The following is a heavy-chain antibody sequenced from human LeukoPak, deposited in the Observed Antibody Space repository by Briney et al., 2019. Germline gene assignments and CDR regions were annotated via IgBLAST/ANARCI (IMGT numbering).Heavy chain of an antibody. J-gene: IGHJ4*02. D-gene: IGHD2-15*01. CDR1: GYTFTSYD. CDR3: ARGQTIFSCSGGSCYHPSDY. V-gene: IGHV1-8*01. CDR2: MNPNSGNI. Sequence: GASVKVSCKASGYTFTSYDINWVRQATGQGLEWMGWMNPNSGNIGYAQKFQGRVTMTRNTSISTAYMELSSLRSEDTAVYYCARGQTIFSCSGGSCYHPSDYWGQGTLVTVSS.